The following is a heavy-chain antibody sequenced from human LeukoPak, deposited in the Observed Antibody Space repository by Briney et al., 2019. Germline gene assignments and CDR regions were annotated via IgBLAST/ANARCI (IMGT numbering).Heavy chain of an antibody. Sequence: GGSLRLSCAASGFTFSTYWMNWVRQAPGKGLECVSSISSSSSYIYYADSVKGRFTISRDNAKNSLDLQMNSLRAEDTSVYYCARRYCIGGSCYVQDAFDIWGQGTMVTVSS. CDR3: ARRYCIGGSCYVQDAFDI. J-gene: IGHJ3*02. CDR1: GFTFSTYW. V-gene: IGHV3-21*01. CDR2: ISSSSSYI. D-gene: IGHD2-15*01.